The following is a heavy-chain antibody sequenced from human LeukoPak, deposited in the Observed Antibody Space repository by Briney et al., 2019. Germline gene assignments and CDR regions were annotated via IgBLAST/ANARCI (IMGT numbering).Heavy chain of an antibody. CDR3: ARHLRYCSGGTCYSSDAFDI. CDR1: GVSISTFY. J-gene: IGHJ3*02. Sequence: SETLSLTCTVSGVSISTFYWSWIRQPPGEGLEWIGYISDSGSTNYNPSLQSRITISVDTSKNQFSLKLSSVTAADTAVYYCARHLRYCSGGTCYSSDAFDIWGRGTMVTVSS. D-gene: IGHD2-15*01. V-gene: IGHV4-59*08. CDR2: ISDSGST.